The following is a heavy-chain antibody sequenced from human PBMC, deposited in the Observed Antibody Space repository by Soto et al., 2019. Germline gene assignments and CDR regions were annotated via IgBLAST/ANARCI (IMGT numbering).Heavy chain of an antibody. D-gene: IGHD6-19*01. CDR1: GFTFSSYG. J-gene: IGHJ3*02. V-gene: IGHV3-33*01. CDR3: AREESAGIAVAGTIAAFDI. CDR2: IWYDGSNK. Sequence: PGGSLRLSCAASGFTFSSYGMHWVRQAPGKGLEWVAVIWYDGSNKYYADSVKGRFTISRDNSKNTLYLQMNSLRAEDTAVYYCAREESAGIAVAGTIAAFDIWGQGTMVTVSS.